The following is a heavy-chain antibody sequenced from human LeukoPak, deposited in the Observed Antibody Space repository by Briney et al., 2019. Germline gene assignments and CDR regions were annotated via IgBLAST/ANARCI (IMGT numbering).Heavy chain of an antibody. Sequence: GRSLRLSCAASGFTFSSYAMHWVRQAPGKGLEWVAVISYDGSNKYYADSVKGRFTISRDNSKNTLYLQMNSLRAEDTAVYYCARGRKSYKDIVVVPAAIHFDYWGQGTLVTVSS. CDR1: GFTFSSYA. CDR2: ISYDGSNK. V-gene: IGHV3-30-3*01. CDR3: ARGRKSYKDIVVVPAAIHFDY. D-gene: IGHD2-2*01. J-gene: IGHJ4*02.